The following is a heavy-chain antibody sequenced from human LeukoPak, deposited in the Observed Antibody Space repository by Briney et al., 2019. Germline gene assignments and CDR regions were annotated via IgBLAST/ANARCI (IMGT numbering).Heavy chain of an antibody. Sequence: SVKVSCKVSGGAFSSFAINWVRQAPGQGLEWMGRIIPILGIANYAQKFQGRVTITADKSTSTAYMELSSLRSEDTAVYYCAREEGYGSGTCMDVWGQGTTVTVSS. V-gene: IGHV1-69*04. J-gene: IGHJ6*02. D-gene: IGHD3-10*01. CDR1: GGAFSSFA. CDR2: IIPILGIA. CDR3: AREEGYGSGTCMDV.